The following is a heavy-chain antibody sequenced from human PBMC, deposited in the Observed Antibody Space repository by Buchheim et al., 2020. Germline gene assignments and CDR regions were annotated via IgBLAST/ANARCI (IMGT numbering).Heavy chain of an antibody. D-gene: IGHD2-2*01. V-gene: IGHV3-33*01. CDR1: GFTFSSYG. Sequence: QVQLVESGGGVVQPGRSLRLSCAASGFTFSSYGMHWVRQAPGKGLEWVAVIWYDGSKKYYADSVKGRFTISRDNSKYTLYLQMNSLRAEDTAVYYCARGGCSSTSCYYYGMDVWGQGTT. CDR3: ARGGCSSTSCYYYGMDV. CDR2: IWYDGSKK. J-gene: IGHJ6*02.